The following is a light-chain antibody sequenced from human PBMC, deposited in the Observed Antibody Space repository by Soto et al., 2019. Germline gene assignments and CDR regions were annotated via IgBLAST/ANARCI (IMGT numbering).Light chain of an antibody. Sequence: DIPMTQYPSSVSSSFGDRVTITCRASQGISGLLAWYQQKPKKAPKPLIYAASSLQSGVPSRFSGIVSGTDFTLTISSLQPEDVATYDGQQANSFTLTFGGGTKVDIK. V-gene: IGKV1-12*01. J-gene: IGKJ4*01. CDR2: AAS. CDR1: QGISGL. CDR3: QQANSFTLT.